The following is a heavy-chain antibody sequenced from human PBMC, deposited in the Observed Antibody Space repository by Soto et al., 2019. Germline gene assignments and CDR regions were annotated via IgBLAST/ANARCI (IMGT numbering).Heavy chain of an antibody. V-gene: IGHV3-11*01. CDR1: GFTFSDYY. J-gene: IGHJ6*03. CDR3: ARAGVAPYYHYYYMAV. D-gene: IGHD3-3*01. CDR2: ISSSGSTI. Sequence: QVQLVESGGGLVKPGGSLRLSCAASGFTFSDYYMSWIRQAPGKGLEWVSYISSSGSTIYYADSVKGRFNISRDNAKNSLYLQMNSLSAEDTAVYYCARAGVAPYYHYYYMAVWGKGTTVPVSS.